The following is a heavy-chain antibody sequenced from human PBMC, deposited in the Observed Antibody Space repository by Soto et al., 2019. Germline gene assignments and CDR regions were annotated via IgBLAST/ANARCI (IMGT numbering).Heavy chain of an antibody. Sequence: EVQLVESGGGLVQPGGSLRLSCTASGFTFSTYWMHWVRQAPGKGLVWVSRINSDGSDTRYADSVKGRFTHSRDNAKNTLYLQMNTPRAEDTAVYYCARDLNPNSDFWSDYRGGFDSWGQRTLVTVSS. J-gene: IGHJ4*02. D-gene: IGHD3-3*01. V-gene: IGHV3-74*01. CDR1: GFTFSTYW. CDR2: INSDGSDT. CDR3: ARDLNPNSDFWSDYRGGFDS.